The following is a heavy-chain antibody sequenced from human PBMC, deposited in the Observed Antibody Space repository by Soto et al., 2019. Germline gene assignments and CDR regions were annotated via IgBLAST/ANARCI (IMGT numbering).Heavy chain of an antibody. CDR1: GYTFTDLG. J-gene: IGHJ4*02. V-gene: IGHV1-18*01. CDR3: AREYCTRSSCYRVDY. D-gene: IGHD2-2*02. CDR2: SSTYNGDT. Sequence: QVQLVQSGAEVKKPGGSVKVSCMASGYTFTDLGISWVRQAPGQGLEWMGWSSTYNGDTRYAQKAQDRVTLTTDTSTSTAYMELRSLRSDDTAVYYCAREYCTRSSCYRVDYWGQGTLVTVSS.